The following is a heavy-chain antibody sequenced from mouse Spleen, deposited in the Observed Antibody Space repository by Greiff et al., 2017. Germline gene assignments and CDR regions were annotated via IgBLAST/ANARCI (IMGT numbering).Heavy chain of an antibody. CDR1: GYSITSGYY. D-gene: IGHD1-1*01. V-gene: IGHV3-6*02. Sequence: EVQLVESGPGLVKPSQSLSLTCSVTGYSITSGYYWNWIRQFPGNKLEWMGYISYDGSNNYNPSLKNRISITRDTSKNQFFLKLNSVTTEDTATYYCAREDYYEFHLFAYWGQGTLVTVSA. CDR2: ISYDGSN. CDR3: AREDYYEFHLFAY. J-gene: IGHJ3*01.